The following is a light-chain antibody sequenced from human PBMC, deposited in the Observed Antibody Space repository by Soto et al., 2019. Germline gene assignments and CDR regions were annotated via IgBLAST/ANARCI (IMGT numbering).Light chain of an antibody. V-gene: IGLV3-27*01. CDR1: VLAKKY. Sequence: SYELTQPSSVSVSPGQTARITCSGDVLAKKYARWFQQKPGQAPVLVIYKDSERPSGIPERFSGSSSGTTVTLTISGAQVEDEADYYCAAWDDSLKFGGGTKLTVL. J-gene: IGLJ2*01. CDR3: AAWDDSLK. CDR2: KDS.